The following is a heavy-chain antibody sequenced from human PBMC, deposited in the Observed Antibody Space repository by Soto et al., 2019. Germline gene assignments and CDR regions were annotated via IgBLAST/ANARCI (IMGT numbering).Heavy chain of an antibody. CDR3: TTEHGILTGYFPSWFDP. V-gene: IGHV3-15*01. CDR2: IKSKTDGGTT. J-gene: IGHJ5*02. D-gene: IGHD3-9*01. Sequence: EVQLVESGGGLVKPGGSLRLSCAASGFTFSNAWMSWVRQAPGKGLEWVGRIKSKTDGGTTDYAAPVKGRFTISRDDSKNTLYLQMNSVKTEDTAVYYCTTEHGILTGYFPSWFDPWGQGTLVTVSS. CDR1: GFTFSNAW.